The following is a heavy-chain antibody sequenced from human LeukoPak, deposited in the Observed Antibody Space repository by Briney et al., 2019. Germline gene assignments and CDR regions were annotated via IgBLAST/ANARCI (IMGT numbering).Heavy chain of an antibody. V-gene: IGHV1-2*02. CDR1: GYTFTGYY. CDR3: ARDDNYYDSSGYYPYYYYYGMDV. Sequence: ASVNVSCKASGYTFTGYYMHWVRQAPGQGLEWMGWINPNSGGTNYAQKFQGRVTMTRDTSISTAYMELSRLRSDDTAVYYCARDDNYYDSSGYYPYYYYYGMDVWGQGTTVTVSS. CDR2: INPNSGGT. D-gene: IGHD3-22*01. J-gene: IGHJ6*02.